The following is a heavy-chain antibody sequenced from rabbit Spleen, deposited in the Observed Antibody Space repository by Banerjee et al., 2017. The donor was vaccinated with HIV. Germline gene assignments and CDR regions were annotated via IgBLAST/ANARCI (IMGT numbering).Heavy chain of an antibody. Sequence: QSLEESGGALVKPGASLTLTCTASGLDFGSRYWICWVRQAPGKGLEWIACIDVAKYGTTYYTSWAKGRFTISRTSSTTVTLQMTSLTAADTATYFCARDLVAVIGWNFNLWGPGTLVTVS. CDR1: GLDFGSRYW. J-gene: IGHJ4*01. CDR2: IDVAKYGTT. D-gene: IGHD1-1*01. CDR3: ARDLVAVIGWNFNL. V-gene: IGHV1S40*01.